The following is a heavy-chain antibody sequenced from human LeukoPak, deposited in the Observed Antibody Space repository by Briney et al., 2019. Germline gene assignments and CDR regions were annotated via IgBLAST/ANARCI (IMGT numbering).Heavy chain of an antibody. Sequence: ASVKVSCKASGYTFTSYGISWVRQAPGQGLEWMAWVSLYNGNTNYAQKFQGRVTMTRDTSISTAYMELSRLRSDDTAVYYCAREGTIAAGYNWFDPWGQGTLVTVSS. CDR1: GYTFTSYG. D-gene: IGHD6-13*01. J-gene: IGHJ5*02. CDR3: AREGTIAAGYNWFDP. CDR2: VSLYNGNT. V-gene: IGHV1-18*01.